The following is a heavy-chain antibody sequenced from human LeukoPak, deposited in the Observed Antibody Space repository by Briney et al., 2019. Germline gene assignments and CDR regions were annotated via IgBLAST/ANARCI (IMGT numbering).Heavy chain of an antibody. CDR3: ARAGGTSWADY. CDR2: VKQDGNEK. D-gene: IGHD6-13*01. V-gene: IGHV3-7*01. J-gene: IGHJ4*02. Sequence: PGGSLRLSCAASGFTFSSYAMSWVRQAPGKGLEWVANVKQDGNEKFYVDSVKGRFTISRDNGKNSLYLQMNSLRVEDTAIYYCARAGGTSWADYWGQGTLVTVSS. CDR1: GFTFSSYA.